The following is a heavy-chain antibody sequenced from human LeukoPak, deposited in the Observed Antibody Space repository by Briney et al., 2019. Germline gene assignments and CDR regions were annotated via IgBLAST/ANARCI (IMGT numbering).Heavy chain of an antibody. Sequence: RGESLKISCKGSGYRFTSNWIGWVRQMPGKGLEWMGIIYPGDSDTRYRPSFQGQVTISADKSISTAYLQWSSLNTSDTAMYYCARYTDHYYFDYWGQGTLATVSS. CDR3: ARYTDHYYFDY. CDR1: GYRFTSNW. V-gene: IGHV5-51*01. J-gene: IGHJ4*02. D-gene: IGHD1-1*01. CDR2: IYPGDSDT.